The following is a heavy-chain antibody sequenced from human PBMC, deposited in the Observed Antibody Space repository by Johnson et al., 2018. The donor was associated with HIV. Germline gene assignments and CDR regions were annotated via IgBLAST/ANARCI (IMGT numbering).Heavy chain of an antibody. CDR2: ISGSGGST. D-gene: IGHD3-10*01. CDR3: ARAGDADAFDI. J-gene: IGHJ3*02. CDR1: GFTFSASG. Sequence: VQLVESGGGLVQPGGSLKLSCAASGFTFSASGMHWVRQAPGKGLEWVSAISGSGGSTYYADSVKGRFTISRDNSKNMLYLQMNSLRAEDTAVYYWARAGDADAFDIWGQGTMVTVSS. V-gene: IGHV3-23*04.